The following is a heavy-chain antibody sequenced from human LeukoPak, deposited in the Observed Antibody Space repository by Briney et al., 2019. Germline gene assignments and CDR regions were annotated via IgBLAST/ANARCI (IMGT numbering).Heavy chain of an antibody. Sequence: SVKVSCKASGGTFSSYAISWVRQAPGQGLEWMGGIIPIFGTANYAQKFQGRVTITADESTSTAYMELSSLRSDDTAVYYCATERHIVGATTEFDYWGQGTLVTVSS. CDR3: ATERHIVGATTEFDY. D-gene: IGHD1-26*01. CDR1: GGTFSSYA. V-gene: IGHV1-69*13. CDR2: IIPIFGTA. J-gene: IGHJ4*02.